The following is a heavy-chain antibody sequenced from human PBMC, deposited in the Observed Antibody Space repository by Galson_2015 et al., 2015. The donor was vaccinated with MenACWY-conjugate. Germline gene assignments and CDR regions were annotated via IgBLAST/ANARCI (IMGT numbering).Heavy chain of an antibody. CDR2: ISSSSTYT. Sequence: SLRLSCAASGFTFSDYSMSWIRQAPGKGLEWVSYISSSSTYTDHADSVKGRFTISRDNAKNSLYLQMNSLRAEDTAVYYCARVQGGTRGVNYWGQGTLVTVSS. D-gene: IGHD1-1*01. J-gene: IGHJ4*02. V-gene: IGHV3-11*05. CDR3: ARVQGGTRGVNY. CDR1: GFTFSDYS.